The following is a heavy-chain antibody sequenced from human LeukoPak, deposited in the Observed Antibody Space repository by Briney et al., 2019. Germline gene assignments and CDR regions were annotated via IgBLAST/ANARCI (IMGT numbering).Heavy chain of an antibody. CDR3: ATGPLGVRGRYFDY. CDR2: FDPGDGET. D-gene: IGHD3-10*01. V-gene: IGHV1-24*01. Sequence: ASVKVSCKVSGYTLTELSMHWVRQAPGKGLEWMGGFDPGDGETIYAQKFQGRVTMTEDTSTDTAYMELSSLRSEDTAVYYCATGPLGVRGRYFDYWGQGTPVTVSS. J-gene: IGHJ4*02. CDR1: GYTLTELS.